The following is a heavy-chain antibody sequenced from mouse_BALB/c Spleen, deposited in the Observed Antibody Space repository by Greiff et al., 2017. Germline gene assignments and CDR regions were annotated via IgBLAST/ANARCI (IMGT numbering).Heavy chain of an antibody. CDR2: IDPANGNT. Sequence: VQLKQSGAELVKPGASVKLSCTASGFNIKDTYMHWVKQRPEQGLEWIGRIDPANGNTKYDPKFQGKATITADTSSNTAYLQLSSLTSEDTAVYYCASFYDYDGFAYWGQGTLVTVSA. V-gene: IGHV14-3*02. CDR1: GFNIKDTY. CDR3: ASFYDYDGFAY. J-gene: IGHJ3*01. D-gene: IGHD2-4*01.